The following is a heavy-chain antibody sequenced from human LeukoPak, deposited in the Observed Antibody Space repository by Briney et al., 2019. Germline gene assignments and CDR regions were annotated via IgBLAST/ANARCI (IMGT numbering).Heavy chain of an antibody. CDR3: ARGPYCSGGSCYDSSGYYYYYGMDV. V-gene: IGHV4-30-2*01. J-gene: IGHJ6*02. D-gene: IGHD2-15*01. CDR2: IYHSGST. CDR1: GGSISSGGYS. Sequence: SETLSLTCAASGGSISSGGYSWSWIRQPPGKGLEWIGYIYHSGSTYYNPSLKSRVTISVDRSKNQFSLKLSSVTAADTAVYYCARGPYCSGGSCYDSSGYYYYYGMDVWGQGTTVTVSS.